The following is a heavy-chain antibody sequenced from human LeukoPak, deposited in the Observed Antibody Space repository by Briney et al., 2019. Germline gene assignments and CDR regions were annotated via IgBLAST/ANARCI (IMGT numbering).Heavy chain of an antibody. V-gene: IGHV3-48*02. J-gene: IGHJ4*02. CDR1: GFTFSIYS. D-gene: IGHD4-17*01. CDR2: ISSSSSTL. Sequence: GGSLRLSCAASGFTFSIYSMNWVRQAPGKGLEWVSYISSSSSTLYYAGSVKGRFTISRDTARNSLYPQMNSLRDDDTAVYYCARDGYGDYAVDYWGQGTLVTVSS. CDR3: ARDGYGDYAVDY.